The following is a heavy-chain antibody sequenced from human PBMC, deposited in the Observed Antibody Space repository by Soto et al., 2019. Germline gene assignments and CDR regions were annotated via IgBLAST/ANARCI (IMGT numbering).Heavy chain of an antibody. J-gene: IGHJ4*02. Sequence: GGSLRLSCAASGFTFSSYAMSWVRQAPGKGLEWVSAISGSGGSTYYADSVKGRFTISRDNSKNTLYLQMNSLRAEDTAVYYRANDPWGYYDFWSGYYEVFDYWGQGTLVTVSS. CDR3: ANDPWGYYDFWSGYYEVFDY. V-gene: IGHV3-23*01. D-gene: IGHD3-3*01. CDR2: ISGSGGST. CDR1: GFTFSSYA.